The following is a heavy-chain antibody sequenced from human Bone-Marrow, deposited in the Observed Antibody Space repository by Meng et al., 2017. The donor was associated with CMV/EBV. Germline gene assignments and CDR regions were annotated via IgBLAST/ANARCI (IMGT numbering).Heavy chain of an antibody. D-gene: IGHD6-6*01. Sequence: QVQLQESGPRLVEPSVTLSLTCAVSGGSISTNNWWSWVRQSPEKGLEWIGEMYHSGTTNYNPSLNSRATISIDKSKNQFLLRLTSVTAADTAVYYCARDLGTAGRPADSWGQGILVTVSS. J-gene: IGHJ4*02. CDR1: GGSISTNNW. V-gene: IGHV4-4*02. CDR3: ARDLGTAGRPADS. CDR2: MYHSGTT.